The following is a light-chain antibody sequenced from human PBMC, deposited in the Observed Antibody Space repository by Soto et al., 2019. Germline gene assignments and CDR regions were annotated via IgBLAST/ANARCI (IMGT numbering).Light chain of an antibody. CDR1: QGVSSSY. CDR3: QQYGSSFPYT. Sequence: EIVLTQSPGTLSLSPGERATLSCRASQGVSSSYLAWYQQKSGQAPRLLIYGAVHRATGIPDRFSGSGSGTDFTLTISRLEPEDFAVYYCQQYGSSFPYTFGQGTKLEIK. CDR2: GAV. V-gene: IGKV3-20*01. J-gene: IGKJ2*01.